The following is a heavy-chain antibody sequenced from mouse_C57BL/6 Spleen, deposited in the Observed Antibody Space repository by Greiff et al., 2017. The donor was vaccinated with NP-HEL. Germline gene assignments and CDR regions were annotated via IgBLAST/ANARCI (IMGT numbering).Heavy chain of an antibody. J-gene: IGHJ1*03. CDR2: ISYDGSN. V-gene: IGHV3-6*01. Sequence: EVQLQESGPGLVKPSQSLSLTCSVTGYSITSGYYWNWIRQFPGNKLEWMGYISYDGSNNYNPSLKNRISITRDTSKNQFFLKLNSVTTEDTATYYCAREGIYYGYDGYFDVWGTGTTVTVSS. D-gene: IGHD2-2*01. CDR3: AREGIYYGYDGYFDV. CDR1: GYSITSGYY.